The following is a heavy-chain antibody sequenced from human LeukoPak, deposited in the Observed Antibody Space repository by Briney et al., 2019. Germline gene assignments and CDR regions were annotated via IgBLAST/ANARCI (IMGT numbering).Heavy chain of an antibody. J-gene: IGHJ4*02. V-gene: IGHV4-4*07. CDR1: GASISNYQ. D-gene: IGHD4-11*01. Sequence: SETLSLTCTVSGASISNYQWSWIRQTAGKRLEWIGHIDSSGGTYYNPSLKSGVTMSVDTSKNQVFVKLTSVTAADTAVYYCVRDGYSTAWGYYSDSWGQGILVTVSS. CDR2: IDSSGGT. CDR3: VRDGYSTAWGYYSDS.